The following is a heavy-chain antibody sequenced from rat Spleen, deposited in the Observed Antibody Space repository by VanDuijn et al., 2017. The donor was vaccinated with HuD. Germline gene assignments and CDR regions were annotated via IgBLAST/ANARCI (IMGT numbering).Heavy chain of an antibody. Sequence: EVQLVESGGGLVQPGRSLKLSCAASGFTFSNYGMAWVRQAPTKGLESVATINYDGSGTYYRDSVKGRFTISRDNAKSTLYLQMDSLRSEDTATYYCAREGTYYGDYFDYWGQGVMVTVSS. J-gene: IGHJ2*01. CDR1: GFTFSNYG. V-gene: IGHV5-29*01. CDR2: INYDGSGT. D-gene: IGHD1-9*01. CDR3: AREGTYYGDYFDY.